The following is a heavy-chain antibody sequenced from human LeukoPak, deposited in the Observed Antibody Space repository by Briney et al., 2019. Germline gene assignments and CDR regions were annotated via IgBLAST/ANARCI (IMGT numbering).Heavy chain of an antibody. CDR3: ARHSSGWYNFDY. V-gene: IGHV4-39*01. Sequence: SETLSLTCTVSGGSISSSSYYWGWIRQPPGKGLEWIGSIYYSGSTYYNPSLKSRVTISVDTSKNQFSLKLSSVTAADTAVYYCARHSSGWYNFDYWGQGTLVTVSS. CDR2: IYYSGST. J-gene: IGHJ4*02. CDR1: GGSISSSSYY. D-gene: IGHD6-19*01.